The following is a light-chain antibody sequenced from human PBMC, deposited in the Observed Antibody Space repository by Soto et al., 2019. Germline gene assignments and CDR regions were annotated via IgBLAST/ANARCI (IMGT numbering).Light chain of an antibody. V-gene: IGKV1-39*01. Sequence: DIQMTQSPSSLSASVGDRVTITCRASQSISSYLNWYQQKPGKAPKLLIYPTSSLQSGVPSRFSGSGSGTDFTLTISSLQPEDFATYYCQQSYSTPLTFGGGTKVEIK. CDR2: PTS. J-gene: IGKJ4*01. CDR3: QQSYSTPLT. CDR1: QSISSY.